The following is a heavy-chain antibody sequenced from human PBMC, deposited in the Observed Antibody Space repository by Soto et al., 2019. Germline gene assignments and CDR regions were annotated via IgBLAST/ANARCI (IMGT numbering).Heavy chain of an antibody. Sequence: ASVKVSCKVSGYTLTELSMHWVRQAPGKGLEWMGGFDPEDGETIYAQKFQGRVTMTEDTSTDTAYMELSSLRSEDTAVYYCATVSLVEQLAPFDVWGQGTLVTVSS. V-gene: IGHV1-24*01. J-gene: IGHJ4*02. CDR3: ATVSLVEQLAPFDV. CDR1: GYTLTELS. CDR2: FDPEDGET. D-gene: IGHD6-6*01.